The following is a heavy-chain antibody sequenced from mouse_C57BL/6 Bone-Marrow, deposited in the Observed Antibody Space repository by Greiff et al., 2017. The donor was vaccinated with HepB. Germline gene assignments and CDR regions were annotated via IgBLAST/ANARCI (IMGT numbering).Heavy chain of an antibody. J-gene: IGHJ4*01. CDR1: EYDFPSHD. CDR2: ITSDGGST. V-gene: IGHV5-2*01. D-gene: IGHD1-1*01. CDR3: ARPKSYYYDAMDY. Sequence: EVQVVESGGGLVQPGESLKLSCESNEYDFPSHDMSWVRKTPEKRLELVAAITSDGGSTYYPDTMERRFIISRANTSKTLYLQMSSLRAEDTALSYCARPKSYYYDAMDYWGQGTSVTVSS.